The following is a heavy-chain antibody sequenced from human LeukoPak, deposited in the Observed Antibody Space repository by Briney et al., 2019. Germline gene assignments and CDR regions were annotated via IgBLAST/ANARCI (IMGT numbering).Heavy chain of an antibody. CDR3: AAKWFSTMDYDY. D-gene: IGHD3-10*01. Sequence: SVKVSCKASGFTFTSSAMQWVRPARGQRLEWIGWIVVGSGNTNYAQKFQERVTITRDMSTSTAYMELSSLRSEDTAVYYCAAKWFSTMDYDYWGQGTLVTVSS. CDR1: GFTFTSSA. V-gene: IGHV1-58*02. J-gene: IGHJ4*02. CDR2: IVVGSGNT.